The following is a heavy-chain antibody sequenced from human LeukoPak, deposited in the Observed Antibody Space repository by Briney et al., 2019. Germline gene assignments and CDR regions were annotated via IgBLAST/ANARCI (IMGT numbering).Heavy chain of an antibody. J-gene: IGHJ4*02. Sequence: GASVKVSCKASGGTFSSYAISWVRQAPGQGLELIGGIIPIFGTANYAQKFQGRVTITADESTSTAYMELSSLRYEVTAVYYCARETGDLHRFDYWGRGTLVTVSS. CDR2: IIPIFGTA. D-gene: IGHD7-27*01. CDR3: ARETGDLHRFDY. V-gene: IGHV1-69*13. CDR1: GGTFSSYA.